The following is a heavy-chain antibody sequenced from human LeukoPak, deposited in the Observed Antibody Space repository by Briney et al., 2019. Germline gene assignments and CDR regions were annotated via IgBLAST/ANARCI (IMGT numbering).Heavy chain of an antibody. CDR2: ISPENTYI. V-gene: IGHV3-21*01. J-gene: IGHJ4*02. CDR3: ARDGGYCTGSSCSRPYYFDY. Sequence: PGGSLRLSCAASGFTFNTYTMNWVRQAPGQGLEWVSSISPENTYIYYADSVKGRFTISRDNAKNSLYLQMNSLRAEDTAVYYCARDGGYCTGSSCSRPYYFDYWGQGTLVTVSS. CDR1: GFTFNTYT. D-gene: IGHD2-15*01.